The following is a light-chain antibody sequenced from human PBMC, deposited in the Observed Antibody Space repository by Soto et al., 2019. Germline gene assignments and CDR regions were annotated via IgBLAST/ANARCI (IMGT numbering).Light chain of an antibody. J-gene: IGKJ5*01. Sequence: SPGERATLSCRASQSVSSSYLAWYQQKPGLAPRLLIYGASSRATGIPDRFSGSGSGTDFTLTISRLEPEDFAVYYGQQFGSSLPITFGQGTRLEIK. CDR1: QSVSSSY. CDR2: GAS. CDR3: QQFGSSLPIT. V-gene: IGKV3-20*01.